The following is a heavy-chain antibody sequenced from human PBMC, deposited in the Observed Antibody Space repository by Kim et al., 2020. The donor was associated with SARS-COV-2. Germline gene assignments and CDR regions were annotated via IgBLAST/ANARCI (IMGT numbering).Heavy chain of an antibody. Sequence: ASVKVSCKASGYTFTSYGISWVRQAPGQGLEWMGWISAYNGNTNYAQKLQGRVTMTTDTSTSTAYMELRSLRSDDTAVYYCARDLFEFGGGTAFDIWGQGTMVTVSS. CDR3: ARDLFEFGGGTAFDI. J-gene: IGHJ3*02. CDR1: GYTFTSYG. D-gene: IGHD2-21*01. V-gene: IGHV1-18*01. CDR2: ISAYNGNT.